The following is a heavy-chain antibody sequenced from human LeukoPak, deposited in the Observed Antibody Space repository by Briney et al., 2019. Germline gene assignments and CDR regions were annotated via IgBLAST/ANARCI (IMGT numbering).Heavy chain of an antibody. Sequence: PGGSLRLSCAASGFTFSGYAMSWVRQAPGKGLEWVSSISSSGDSTFYADSVKDRFTISRDNSKNTLYLQMSRLRAEDTAVYYCAKDRPNYHESNGHYYTRDGDYWGQGTLVTVSS. J-gene: IGHJ4*02. D-gene: IGHD3-22*01. CDR2: ISSSGDST. CDR3: AKDRPNYHESNGHYYTRDGDY. CDR1: GFTFSGYA. V-gene: IGHV3-23*01.